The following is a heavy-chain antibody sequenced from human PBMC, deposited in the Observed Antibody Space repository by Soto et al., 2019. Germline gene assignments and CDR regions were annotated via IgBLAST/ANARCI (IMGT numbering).Heavy chain of an antibody. CDR3: ARDNSSGYHTRDAFDI. Sequence: GSLRLSCAASGFTFSSYSMNWVRQAPGKGLEWVSPISSSSSYTYYADSVKGRFTISRDNAKNSLYLQMNSLRAEDTAVYYCARDNSSGYHTRDAFDIWGQGTMVTVSS. D-gene: IGHD3-22*01. CDR2: ISSSSSYT. CDR1: GFTFSSYS. V-gene: IGHV3-21*01. J-gene: IGHJ3*02.